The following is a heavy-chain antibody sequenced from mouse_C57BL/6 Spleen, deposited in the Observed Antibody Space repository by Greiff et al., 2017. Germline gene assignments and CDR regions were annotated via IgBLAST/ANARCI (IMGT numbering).Heavy chain of an antibody. CDR3: ARYYYGSSSVGWYFDV. V-gene: IGHV1-22*01. CDR1: GYTFTDYN. J-gene: IGHJ1*03. D-gene: IGHD1-1*01. Sequence: VQLQQSGPELVKPGASVKMSCKASGYTFTDYNMHWVKQSHGKSLEWIGYINPNNGGTSYNQKFKGKATLTVNKSSSTAYMELRSLTSEDSAVYYCARYYYGSSSVGWYFDVGGTGTTVTVSS. CDR2: INPNNGGT.